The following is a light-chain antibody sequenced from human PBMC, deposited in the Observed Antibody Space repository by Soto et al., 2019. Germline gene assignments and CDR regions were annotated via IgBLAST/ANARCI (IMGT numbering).Light chain of an antibody. Sequence: DIQMSQSPSTLSASVGDRVTITCRASQTISNWLAWYQQKPGKAPKLLIYDASSLEGGVPSRFSGSGSGTEFTLTLSSLQPDDFATYYCQPYYSYWTFGQGTKVEIK. V-gene: IGKV1-5*01. J-gene: IGKJ1*01. CDR1: QTISNW. CDR3: QPYYSYWT. CDR2: DAS.